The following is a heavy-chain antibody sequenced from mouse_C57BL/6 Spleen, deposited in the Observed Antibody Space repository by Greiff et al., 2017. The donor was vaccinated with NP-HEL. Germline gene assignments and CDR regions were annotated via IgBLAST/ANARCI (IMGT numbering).Heavy chain of an antibody. Sequence: EVKLMESGPELVKPGASVKISCKASGYSFTGYYMNWVKQSPEKSLEWIGEINPSTGGTTYNQKFKAKATLTVDKSSSTAYMQLKSLTSEDSAVYYCARWDRFAYWGQGTLVTVSA. CDR1: GYSFTGYY. CDR3: ARWDRFAY. V-gene: IGHV1-42*01. CDR2: INPSTGGT. J-gene: IGHJ3*01. D-gene: IGHD4-1*01.